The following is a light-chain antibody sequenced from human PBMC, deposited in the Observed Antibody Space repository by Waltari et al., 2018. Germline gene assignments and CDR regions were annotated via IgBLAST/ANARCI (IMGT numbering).Light chain of an antibody. J-gene: IGLJ3*02. CDR2: VNSDGSH. CDR3: QTGGHGTWV. Sequence: QLVLTQSPSASASLGASVKLTCTLSSGHSSNVIAWLQQQPEKGPRYLMKVNSDGSHSKGDEIPDRFSGSSSGAERYLTISSLQSEDGADYYCQTGGHGTWVFVGGTKLTVL. CDR1: SGHSSNV. V-gene: IGLV4-69*01.